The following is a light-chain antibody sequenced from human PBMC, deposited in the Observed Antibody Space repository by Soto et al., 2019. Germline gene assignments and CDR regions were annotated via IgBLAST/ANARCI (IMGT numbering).Light chain of an antibody. Sequence: QSVLTQPASVSGSPGQSITISCTGTSSDIGDYNFVSWYQQHPGKAPKLLIYEVTKRPSGVSNRFSGSKSGNTASLTISGLQAEDEADYYCSSYTSSNTWVFGGGTKLTVL. CDR2: EVT. V-gene: IGLV2-14*01. J-gene: IGLJ3*02. CDR1: SSDIGDYNF. CDR3: SSYTSSNTWV.